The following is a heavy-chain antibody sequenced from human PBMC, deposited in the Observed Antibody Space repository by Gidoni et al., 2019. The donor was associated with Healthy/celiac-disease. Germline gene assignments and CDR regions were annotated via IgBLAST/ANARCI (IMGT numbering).Heavy chain of an antibody. V-gene: IGHV1-3*01. CDR1: GYIFTSYT. CDR3: ARGDWFDP. J-gene: IGHJ5*02. Sequence: QVQLVQSGAEVKKPGASVKVSCKASGYIFTSYTMHWVRQAPGQRLEWMGWINAGNGNTKYSQKFQGRVTITRDTSASTAYMELSSLRSEDTALYYCARGDWFDPWGQGTLVTVSS. CDR2: INAGNGNT.